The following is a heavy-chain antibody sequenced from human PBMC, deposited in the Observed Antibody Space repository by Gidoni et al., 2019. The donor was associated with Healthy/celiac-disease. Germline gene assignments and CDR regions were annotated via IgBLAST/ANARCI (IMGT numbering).Heavy chain of an antibody. CDR3: ARAGTVPNSWGYFDL. J-gene: IGHJ2*01. D-gene: IGHD1-1*01. Sequence: EVQLVESGGGLVQPGGSLRLSCAASGCTFSSYDMHWVRQATGKGLEWVSAIGAAGDTYYPGSVKGRFTISRENAKNSLYLQMNSLRAGDTAVYYCARAGTVPNSWGYFDLWGRGTLVTVSS. CDR2: IGAAGDT. CDR1: GCTFSSYD. V-gene: IGHV3-13*01.